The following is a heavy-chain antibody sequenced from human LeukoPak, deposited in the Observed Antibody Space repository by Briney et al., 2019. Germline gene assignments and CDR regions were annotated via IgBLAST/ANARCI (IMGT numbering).Heavy chain of an antibody. J-gene: IGHJ4*02. CDR3: AKDRSCIIHLCHVDLQF. V-gene: IGHV3-23*01. Sequence: PGGSLRLSCAASGFIFSSYAMSWVRQAPGKGLEWVSTISGSGGSTYYADSVKGRFTISRDNFKNTVYLQMNSLRAEDTAVYYCAKDRSCIIHLCHVDLQFWGEGTLVTVSS. CDR2: ISGSGGST. CDR1: GFIFSSYA. D-gene: IGHD2-2*01.